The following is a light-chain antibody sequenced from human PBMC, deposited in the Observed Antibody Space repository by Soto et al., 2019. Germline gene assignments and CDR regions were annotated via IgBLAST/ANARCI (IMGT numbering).Light chain of an antibody. J-gene: IGKJ1*01. CDR2: AAS. Sequence: RRTPNARSRAASVGESVTITCRASQSISSYLNWYQQKPGKAPKLLIYAASSLQSGVPSRFSGSGSGTDFTLTISSLQPEDFATYYCQQSYSTPKTFGQGTKVDIK. V-gene: IGKV1-39*01. CDR1: QSISSY. CDR3: QQSYSTPKT.